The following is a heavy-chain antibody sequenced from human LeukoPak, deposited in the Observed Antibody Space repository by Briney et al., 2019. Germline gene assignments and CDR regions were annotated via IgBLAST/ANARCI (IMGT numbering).Heavy chain of an antibody. J-gene: IGHJ5*02. CDR3: ARDVGYGDP. CDR2: INTGNGNT. V-gene: IGHV1-3*04. Sequence: ASVKVSCKASGYTFTTYSMHWVRQAPGQRLEWMRWINTGNGNTKYSQNFQGRVTITRDTSASTAYIELSSLTSEDTAVYYCARDVGYGDPWGQGTLVTVSS. D-gene: IGHD4-17*01. CDR1: GYTFTTYS.